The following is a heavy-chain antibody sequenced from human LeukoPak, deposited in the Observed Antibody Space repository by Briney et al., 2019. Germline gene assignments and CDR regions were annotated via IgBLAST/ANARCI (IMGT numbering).Heavy chain of an antibody. J-gene: IGHJ4*02. CDR2: VYTSGST. CDR3: ASARITIFGVVIMYYLDD. CDR1: GVSISSYY. Sequence: SETLSLTCTVSGVSISSYYWSWLRQPTGKGLEWIGRVYTSGSTNYHPSLKSRVSISVDTSKNQFSLKLSSVTATAAAVYDCASARITIFGVVIMYYLDDRGKLILVSVSS. V-gene: IGHV4-4*07. D-gene: IGHD3-3*01.